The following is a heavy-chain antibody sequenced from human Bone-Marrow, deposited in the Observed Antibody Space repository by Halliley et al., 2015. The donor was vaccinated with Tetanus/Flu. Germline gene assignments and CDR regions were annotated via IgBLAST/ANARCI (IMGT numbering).Heavy chain of an antibody. CDR2: SRNRANSYTT. D-gene: IGHD1-26*01. Sequence: SLRLSCAASGFTFSDHYMDWVRQAPGKGLEWVGRSRNRANSYTTEYAASVKGRFTISRDDSKNSLYLQMNSLETEDTAVYYCAASGSYRPFDPWGQGTLVSVSS. CDR1: GFTFSDHY. CDR3: AASGSYRPFDP. V-gene: IGHV3-72*01. J-gene: IGHJ5*02.